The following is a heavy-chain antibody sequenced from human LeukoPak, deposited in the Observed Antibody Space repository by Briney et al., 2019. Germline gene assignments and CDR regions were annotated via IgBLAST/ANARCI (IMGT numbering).Heavy chain of an antibody. Sequence: SETLSLTCTVSGGSISSYYWSWIRQPPGKGLEWIGSIYYSGSTYYNPSLKSRVTISVDTSKNQFSLKLSSVTAADTAVYYCARTVDLYYYDSSGYYYHWGQGTLVTVSS. CDR3: ARTVDLYYYDSSGYYYH. CDR1: GGSISSYY. CDR2: IYYSGST. D-gene: IGHD3-22*01. V-gene: IGHV4-59*05. J-gene: IGHJ5*02.